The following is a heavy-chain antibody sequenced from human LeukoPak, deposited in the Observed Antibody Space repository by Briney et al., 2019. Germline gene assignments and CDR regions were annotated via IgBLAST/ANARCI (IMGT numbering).Heavy chain of an antibody. J-gene: IGHJ4*02. CDR1: GFTFSSYA. CDR3: VKDLRGSSSSSVGAY. CDR2: INVYGDNT. D-gene: IGHD6-6*01. V-gene: IGHV3-64D*09. Sequence: PWGSLRLSCSAYGFTFSSYAMHWVRQAPGQGLEYISAINVYGDNTYYADSVKGRFTISRDNSKNTLYLQMSSLRAEDTAVYYCVKDLRGSSSSSVGAYWGQGTLVTVSS.